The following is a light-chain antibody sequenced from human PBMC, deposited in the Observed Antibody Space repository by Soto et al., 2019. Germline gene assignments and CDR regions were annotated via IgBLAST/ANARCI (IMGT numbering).Light chain of an antibody. CDR1: KSVNSNY. Sequence: EIVLTQSPGTLSLSPGDRATLSCRASKSVNSNYLAWYQRKPGQAPRLLIYGASNRATDIPYRFSASGSGTDFTLTITRLEAEDFAVYYCQQYDSTLPTFGQGTKVEVK. CDR3: QQYDSTLPT. CDR2: GAS. J-gene: IGKJ1*01. V-gene: IGKV3-20*01.